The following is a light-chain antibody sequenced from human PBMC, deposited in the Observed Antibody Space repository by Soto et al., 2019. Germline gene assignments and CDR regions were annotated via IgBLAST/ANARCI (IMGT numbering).Light chain of an antibody. CDR1: QSVSSN. J-gene: IGKJ2*01. CDR3: RQHNKWPTT. Sequence: EIVLTQSPSTLSLSPGERATLSCRASQSVSSNLAWYQQQPGQAPRLLIYGASTKATGIPASLSGSGAGRKLTLTSISMQCKDVVVCYCRQHNKWPTTFGQGTKVDIK. V-gene: IGKV3-15*01. CDR2: GAS.